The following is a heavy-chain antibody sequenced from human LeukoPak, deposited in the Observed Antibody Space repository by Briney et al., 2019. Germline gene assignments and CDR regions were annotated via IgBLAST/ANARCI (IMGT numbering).Heavy chain of an antibody. CDR3: ARGFEGFDI. J-gene: IGHJ3*02. D-gene: IGHD3-16*01. CDR2: ICGGGST. V-gene: IGHV3-53*01. CDR1: GFTVSSNY. Sequence: EGSLRLSCAASGFTVSSNYMSWVRQAPGKGLEWVSVICGGGSTYYADSVKGRFTISRDNSKDTLYLQMNSLRAEDTAVYYCARGFEGFDIWGQGTMVTVSS.